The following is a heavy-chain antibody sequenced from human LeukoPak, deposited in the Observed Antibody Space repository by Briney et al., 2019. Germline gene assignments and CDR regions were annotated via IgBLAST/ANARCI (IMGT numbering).Heavy chain of an antibody. J-gene: IGHJ5*02. D-gene: IGHD3-22*01. CDR1: GVSISSYV. V-gene: IGHV4-59*06. CDR3: ATPYYSAGSGLTVFQS. CDR2: ISYSGST. Sequence: KPSETLSLTCTVSGVSISSYVWNWVRLPPGKGLEWIGYISYSGSTYFNPSLQSRDSISLDTSKNQFSLKLSYVTAADPAVYYCATPYYSAGSGLTVFQSWAQGTVVTVAS.